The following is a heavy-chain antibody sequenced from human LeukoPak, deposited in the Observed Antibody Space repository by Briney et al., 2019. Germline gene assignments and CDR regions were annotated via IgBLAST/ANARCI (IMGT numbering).Heavy chain of an antibody. CDR3: TNQPILAGSIDY. CDR2: INDAGRTT. D-gene: IGHD3-9*01. V-gene: IGHV3-23*01. Sequence: GGSLRLSCATSGFTFNTYAMNWVRQAPGKGLEWVSTINDAGRTTYYADSVKGRFTISRDNSKNTVYLQMNNLRAEDTALSYCTNQPILAGSIDYWGQGTLVTVSS. CDR1: GFTFNTYA. J-gene: IGHJ4*02.